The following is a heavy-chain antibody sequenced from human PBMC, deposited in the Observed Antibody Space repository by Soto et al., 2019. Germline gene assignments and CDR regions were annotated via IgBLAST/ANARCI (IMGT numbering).Heavy chain of an antibody. D-gene: IGHD2-2*01. J-gene: IGHJ6*02. V-gene: IGHV1-18*04. CDR1: GYTFTSYG. CDR2: ISAYNGNT. Sequence: ASVKVSCKASGYTFTSYGISWVRQAPGQGLEWMGWISAYNGNTNYAQKLQGRVTMTTNTSTGTAYMELRSLRSDDTAVYYCARDGEYQLPMLYPLYYYGMDVWGQGTTVTVYS. CDR3: ARDGEYQLPMLYPLYYYGMDV.